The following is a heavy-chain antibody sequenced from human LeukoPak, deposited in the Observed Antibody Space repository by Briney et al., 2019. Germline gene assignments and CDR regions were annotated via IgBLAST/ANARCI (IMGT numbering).Heavy chain of an antibody. J-gene: IGHJ4*02. D-gene: IGHD2-21*02. CDR2: IIPIFGTA. Sequence: ASVKVSCKASGGTFSSYAISWVRQAPGQGLEWMGGIIPIFGTANYAQKFQGRVTITADESTSTAYMELRSLRSDDTAVYYCARGGRYCGGDCYFAWGQGTLVTVSS. V-gene: IGHV1-69*13. CDR1: GGTFSSYA. CDR3: ARGGRYCGGDCYFA.